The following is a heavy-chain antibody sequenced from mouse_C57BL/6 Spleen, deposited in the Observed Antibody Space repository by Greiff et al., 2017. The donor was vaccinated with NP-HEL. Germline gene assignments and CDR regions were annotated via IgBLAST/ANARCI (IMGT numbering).Heavy chain of an antibody. CDR1: GFTFSDYG. D-gene: IGHD4-1*01. V-gene: IGHV5-17*01. CDR3: ARNWDAYAMDY. Sequence: EVHLVESGGGLVKPGGSLKLSCAASGFTFSDYGMHWVRQAPEKGLEWVAYISSGSSTIYYADTVKGRFTISRDNAKNTLFLQMTSLRSEDTAMYYCARNWDAYAMDYWGQGTSVTVSS. J-gene: IGHJ4*01. CDR2: ISSGSSTI.